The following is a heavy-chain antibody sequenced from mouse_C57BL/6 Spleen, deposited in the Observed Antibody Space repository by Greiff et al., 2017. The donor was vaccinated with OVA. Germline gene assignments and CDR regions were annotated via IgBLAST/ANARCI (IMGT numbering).Heavy chain of an antibody. Sequence: EVQLLESGGDLVKPGGSLKLSCAASGFTFSSYGMSWVSQTPDKRLEWVATISRGDSNTYYPDSVKGRSTISRDKASNTLYLQMSSLKSEDTAMYYCARHECYDVGAWFAYWGQGTLVTVSA. V-gene: IGHV5-6*01. CDR1: GFTFSSYG. J-gene: IGHJ3*01. CDR2: ISRGDSNT. CDR3: ARHECYDVGAWFAY. D-gene: IGHD2-12*01.